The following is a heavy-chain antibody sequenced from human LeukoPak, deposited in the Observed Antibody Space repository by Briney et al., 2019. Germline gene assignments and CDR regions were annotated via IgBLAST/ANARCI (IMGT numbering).Heavy chain of an antibody. V-gene: IGHV4-30-4*07. D-gene: IGHD5-18*01. Sequence: SQTLSLTCAVSGGSISSGGYSWSWARQPPGKGLEWIGYIYYSGSTYYNPSLKSRVTISVDTSKNQFSLKLSSVTAADTAVYYCARVFRYSYADWGQGTLVTVSS. CDR1: GGSISSGGYS. CDR2: IYYSGST. CDR3: ARVFRYSYAD. J-gene: IGHJ4*02.